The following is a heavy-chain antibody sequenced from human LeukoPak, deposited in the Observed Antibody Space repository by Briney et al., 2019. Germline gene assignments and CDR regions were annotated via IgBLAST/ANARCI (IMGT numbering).Heavy chain of an antibody. CDR3: AREGRPVAGTLGRRFGRNIDL. Sequence: SETLSLTRPVSGGSISSGDCYWSSIRQPPGRGLEWIGYFDYIGSTCYNPSLKSRVTMSIDTSKIQFSLNLPSLTASDTAVYFCAREGRPVAGTLGRRFGRNIDLWGQGTLVTVSS. V-gene: IGHV4-30-4*01. D-gene: IGHD2-15*01. CDR1: GGSISSGDCY. J-gene: IGHJ5*02. CDR2: FDYIGST.